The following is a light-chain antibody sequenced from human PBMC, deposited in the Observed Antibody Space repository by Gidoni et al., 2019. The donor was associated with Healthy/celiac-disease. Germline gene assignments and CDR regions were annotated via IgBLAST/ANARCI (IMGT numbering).Light chain of an antibody. J-gene: IGKJ4*01. V-gene: IGKV3-11*01. CDR1: QSVSSY. CDR3: QQRSNWPLT. Sequence: EIVLTQSPATLSLSPGERATLSCRASQSVSSYLAWYQQKPGQAPRLLIYDASNRATDIPARFSGSGSGTDFTLTISSLELEDFAVYYCQQRSNWPLTFGGXTKVEIK. CDR2: DAS.